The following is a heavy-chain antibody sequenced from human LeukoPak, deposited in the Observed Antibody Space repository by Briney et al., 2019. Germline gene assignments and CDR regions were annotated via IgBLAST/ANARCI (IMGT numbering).Heavy chain of an antibody. D-gene: IGHD3-10*01. Sequence: SETLSLTCTVSGGSISSSSYYWGWVRQPPGKGLEWIGSIYYSGSTYYNPSLKSRVTISVDTSKNQFSLKLSTVTAADTAVYYCARPRITMVRGVMVDYFDYWGQGTLVTVSS. CDR2: IYYSGST. CDR1: GGSISSSSYY. V-gene: IGHV4-39*01. CDR3: ARPRITMVRGVMVDYFDY. J-gene: IGHJ4*02.